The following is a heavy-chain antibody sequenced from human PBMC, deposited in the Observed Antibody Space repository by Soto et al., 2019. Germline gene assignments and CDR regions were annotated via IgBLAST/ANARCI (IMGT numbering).Heavy chain of an antibody. Sequence: GPVKVSCKVSRYTPPELCMHWVRQAPGKGVEWMGGFDPEDGETIYAQKFQGRVTMTEDTSTDTAYMELSSLRSEDTAVYYCATDGTNYYGSGSYRGFDPWGQGTLVTVSS. D-gene: IGHD3-10*01. CDR3: ATDGTNYYGSGSYRGFDP. V-gene: IGHV1-24*01. CDR2: FDPEDGET. CDR1: RYTPPELC. J-gene: IGHJ5*02.